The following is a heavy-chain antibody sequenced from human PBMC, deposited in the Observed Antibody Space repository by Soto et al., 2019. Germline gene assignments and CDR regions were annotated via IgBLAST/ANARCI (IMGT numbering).Heavy chain of an antibody. Sequence: ASVKVSCKASGGTFSSYAISWVRQAPGQGLEWMGGIIPIFGTANYAQKFQGRVTITADKSTSTAYMELSSLRSEDTAVYYCARDPPLVANLHYYYYGMDVWGQGTTVTVSS. D-gene: IGHD2-2*01. J-gene: IGHJ6*02. CDR1: GGTFSSYA. CDR3: ARDPPLVANLHYYYYGMDV. V-gene: IGHV1-69*06. CDR2: IIPIFGTA.